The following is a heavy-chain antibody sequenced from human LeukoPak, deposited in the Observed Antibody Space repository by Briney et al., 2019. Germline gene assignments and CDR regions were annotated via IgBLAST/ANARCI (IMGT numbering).Heavy chain of an antibody. CDR3: AKRRLYYYDSSGYYYRYYFDY. CDR1: GFTFSSYG. V-gene: IGHV3-23*01. J-gene: IGHJ4*02. D-gene: IGHD3-22*01. Sequence: GGSLRLSCAASGFTFSSYGMSWVRQAPGKGLEWVSAISGSGGSTYYADSVKGRFTISRDNSKNTLYLQMNSLRAEDTAVYYCAKRRLYYYDSSGYYYRYYFDYWGQGTLVTVSS. CDR2: ISGSGGST.